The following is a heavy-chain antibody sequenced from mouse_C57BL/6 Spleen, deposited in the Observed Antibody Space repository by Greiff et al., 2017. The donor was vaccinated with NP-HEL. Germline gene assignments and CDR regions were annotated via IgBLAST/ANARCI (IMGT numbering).Heavy chain of an antibody. V-gene: IGHV1-22*01. CDR3: ARYLLDYSYWYCDV. CDR1: GYTFTDYN. J-gene: IGHJ1*03. CDR2: INPNNGGT. Sequence: EVQLQQSGPELVKPGASVKMSCKASGYTFTDYNMHWVKQSHGKSLEWIGYINPNNGGTSYNQKFKGKATLTGNKSSSTAYMEHRRLTSGDSAVYYGARYLLDYSYWYCDVWGTGTTVTVSS. D-gene: IGHD2-12*01.